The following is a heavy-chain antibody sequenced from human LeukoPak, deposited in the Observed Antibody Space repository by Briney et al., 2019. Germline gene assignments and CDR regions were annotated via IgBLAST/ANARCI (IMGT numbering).Heavy chain of an antibody. Sequence: GGSLRLSCAASGFTFSNYAMNWVRQAPGKGLEWVSIISGSGGSTHYADSVKGRFTISRDNAKNSLYLQMNSLRADDTAVYYCAREEEWYASGTYYKGFDSWGQGTLVTVSS. V-gene: IGHV3-23*01. CDR3: AREEEWYASGTYYKGFDS. J-gene: IGHJ4*02. D-gene: IGHD3-10*01. CDR2: ISGSGGST. CDR1: GFTFSNYA.